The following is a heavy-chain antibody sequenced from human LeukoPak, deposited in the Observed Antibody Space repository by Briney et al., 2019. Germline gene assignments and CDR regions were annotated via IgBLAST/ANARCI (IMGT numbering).Heavy chain of an antibody. CDR2: IYYSGST. Sequence: PSETLSLTCTVSGGSISSGGYYWSWIRQHPGKGLEWIGYIYYSGSTYYNPSLKSRVTISVDTSKNQSSLKLSSVTAADTAVYYCARGQDAYSGSYRGYYFDYWGQGTLVTVSS. CDR3: ARGQDAYSGSYRGYYFDY. CDR1: GGSISSGGYY. J-gene: IGHJ4*02. V-gene: IGHV4-31*03. D-gene: IGHD1-26*01.